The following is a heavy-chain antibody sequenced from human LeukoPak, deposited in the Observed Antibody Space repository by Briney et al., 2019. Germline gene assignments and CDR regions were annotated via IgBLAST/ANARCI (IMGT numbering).Heavy chain of an antibody. CDR1: GYTFTRYG. Sequence: ASVKVSCKASGYTFTRYGISWVRQAPGQGLEWMEWISAYNGNTNYAQKLQGRVTMTTDTSTSTAYMELRSLRSDDTAVYYCARDLLTGYDILAGYPPLAYWGQGTLVTVSS. CDR2: ISAYNGNT. CDR3: ARDLLTGYDILAGYPPLAY. V-gene: IGHV1-18*04. J-gene: IGHJ4*02. D-gene: IGHD3-9*01.